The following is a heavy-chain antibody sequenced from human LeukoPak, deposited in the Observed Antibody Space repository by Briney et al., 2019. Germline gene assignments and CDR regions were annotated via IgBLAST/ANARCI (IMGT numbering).Heavy chain of an antibody. J-gene: IGHJ4*02. V-gene: IGHV3-23*01. D-gene: IGHD3-3*01. Sequence: GGSLRLSCAASGFTFSSYAMSWVRQAPGKGLEWVSDISGSGGSTYHADSMKGRFTISRDNSKNTLYLQMYSLRAEDSAVYYCAKESQFSPTYYFDYWGQGILVSVSS. CDR1: GFTFSSYA. CDR2: ISGSGGST. CDR3: AKESQFSPTYYFDY.